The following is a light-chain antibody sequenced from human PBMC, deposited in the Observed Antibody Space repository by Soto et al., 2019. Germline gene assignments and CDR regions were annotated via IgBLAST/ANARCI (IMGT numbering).Light chain of an antibody. Sequence: QAVVTQPPSVSGAPGQRVTIPCTGGTSNIGATYDVQWYQQLPGTAPKLLIYANNNRPSGVPDRFSASKSGTSASLAITGLQTEDEADYYCQSYHSRVYGWVFGGGTKLTVL. CDR3: QSYHSRVYGWV. J-gene: IGLJ3*02. V-gene: IGLV1-40*01. CDR1: TSNIGATYD. CDR2: ANN.